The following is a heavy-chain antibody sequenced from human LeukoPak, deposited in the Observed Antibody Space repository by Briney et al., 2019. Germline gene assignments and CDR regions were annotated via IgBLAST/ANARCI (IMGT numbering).Heavy chain of an antibody. D-gene: IGHD3-22*01. J-gene: IGHJ3*02. Sequence: PSETLSLTCAVYGGSFSGYYWSWIRPPPGKGLEWIGEINHSGSTNYNPSLKSRVTISVDTSKNQFSLKLSSVTAADTAVYYCARVGPRITMIVVVMGDAFDIWGQGTMVTVSS. CDR1: GGSFSGYY. CDR3: ARVGPRITMIVVVMGDAFDI. V-gene: IGHV4-34*01. CDR2: INHSGST.